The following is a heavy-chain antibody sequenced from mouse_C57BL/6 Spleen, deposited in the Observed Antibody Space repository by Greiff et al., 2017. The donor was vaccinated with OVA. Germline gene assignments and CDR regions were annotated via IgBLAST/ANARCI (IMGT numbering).Heavy chain of an antibody. CDR1: GYAFSSYW. V-gene: IGHV1-80*01. CDR3: ARDDYDGGVYAMDY. CDR2: IYPGDGDT. Sequence: VHLQQSGAELVKPGASVKISCKASGYAFSSYWMNWVKQRPGKGLEWIGQIYPGDGDTNYNGKFKGKATLTADKSSSTAYMQLSSLTSEDSAVYFCARDDYDGGVYAMDYWGQGTSVTVSS. D-gene: IGHD2-4*01. J-gene: IGHJ4*01.